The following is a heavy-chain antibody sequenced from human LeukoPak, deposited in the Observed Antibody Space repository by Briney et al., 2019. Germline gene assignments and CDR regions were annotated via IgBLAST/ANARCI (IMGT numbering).Heavy chain of an antibody. CDR1: GGSISSYY. J-gene: IGHJ5*02. CDR3: ARERSDWFDP. CDR2: IYYSGST. Sequence: PSETLSLTCTVSGGSISSYYWSWIRQPPGKGLEWSGDIYYSGSTNYNPSLKSRVTISVDTSKNQFSLKLSSVTAADTAVYYCARERSDWFDPWGQGTLVTVSS. V-gene: IGHV4-59*01.